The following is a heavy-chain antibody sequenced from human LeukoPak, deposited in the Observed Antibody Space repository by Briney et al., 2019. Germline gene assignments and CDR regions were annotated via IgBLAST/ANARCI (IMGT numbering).Heavy chain of an antibody. CDR3: ARTRRDYYGSGSYWDY. CDR1: GGSISSSSYY. D-gene: IGHD3-10*01. J-gene: IGHJ4*02. Sequence: SETLSLTCTVSGGSISSSSYYWGWIRQPPGKGLEWIGSIYYSGSTYYNPSLKSRVTISVDTSKNQFSLKLSSVTAADTAVYYCARTRRDYYGSGSYWDYWGQGTLVTVSS. CDR2: IYYSGST. V-gene: IGHV4-39*01.